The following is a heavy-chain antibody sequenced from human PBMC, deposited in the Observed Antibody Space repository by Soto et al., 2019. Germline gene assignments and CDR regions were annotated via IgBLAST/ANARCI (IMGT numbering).Heavy chain of an antibody. CDR1: GDSMATGGHY. V-gene: IGHV4-31*03. D-gene: IGHD3-16*01. Sequence: QVHLQESGPGLVRPSQTLSLTCTVSGDSMATGGHYYNWIRQVPGKGLEWIGYVYYSGATHYTPSLRARVTISRDTSKTQFSLRLISVTAADTALYFCARDKDLQPTVWGFWGQGIQVTVSS. J-gene: IGHJ4*02. CDR3: ARDKDLQPTVWGF. CDR2: VYYSGAT.